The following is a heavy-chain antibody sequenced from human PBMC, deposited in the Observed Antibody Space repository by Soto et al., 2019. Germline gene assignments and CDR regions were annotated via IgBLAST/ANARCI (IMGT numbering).Heavy chain of an antibody. CDR2: MNPNSGNT. D-gene: IGHD3-3*01. CDR1: GYTFTSYD. J-gene: IGHJ6*02. CDR3: ARRDYDFWSGYYYGMDV. V-gene: IGHV1-8*01. Sequence: QVQLVQSGAKVKKPGASVKVSCKASGYTFTSYDINWVRQATGQGLEWMGWMNPNSGNTGYAQKFQGRVTMTRNTSISTAYMELSSLRSEDTAVYYCARRDYDFWSGYYYGMDVWGQGTTVTVSS.